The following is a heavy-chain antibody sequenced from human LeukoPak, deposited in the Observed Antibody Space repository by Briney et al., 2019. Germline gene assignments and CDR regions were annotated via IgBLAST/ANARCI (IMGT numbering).Heavy chain of an antibody. V-gene: IGHV4-39*07. Sequence: SETLSLTCTVSGGSISSSSYYWGWIRQPPGKGLEWIGSIYYSGSTYYNPSLKSRVTISVDTSKNQFSLKLSSVTAADTAVYYCARTRPKWVPTSGRNHYYYYMDVWGKGTTVTVSS. D-gene: IGHD1-26*01. CDR1: GGSISSSSYY. CDR3: ARTRPKWVPTSGRNHYYYYMDV. J-gene: IGHJ6*03. CDR2: IYYSGST.